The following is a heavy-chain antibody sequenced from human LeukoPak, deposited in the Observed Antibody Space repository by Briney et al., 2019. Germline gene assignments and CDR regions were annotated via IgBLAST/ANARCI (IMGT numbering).Heavy chain of an antibody. V-gene: IGHV3-23*01. CDR3: ATDSGIAVAGKIVDY. CDR1: GFTFSSCA. D-gene: IGHD6-19*01. J-gene: IGHJ4*02. Sequence: GGSLRLSCAASGFTFSSCAMSWVRQAPGKGLEWVSAISGSGGSTYYADSVKGRFTISRDNSKNTLYLQMNSLRAEDTAVYYCATDSGIAVAGKIVDYWGQGTLVTVSS. CDR2: ISGSGGST.